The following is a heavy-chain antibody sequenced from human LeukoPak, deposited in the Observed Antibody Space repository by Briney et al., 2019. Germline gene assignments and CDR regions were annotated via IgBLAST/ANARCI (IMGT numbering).Heavy chain of an antibody. Sequence: ASVKVSCKASGYTFTRYGISWVRQAPGQGLEWMGWISGYNGLTEYAQKFQGRVTVTTDTSTTTAYMEVRSLTSDDTAVYYCARDVGSSGWYTFDYWGQGTLVTVSS. CDR2: ISGYNGLT. CDR1: GYTFTRYG. D-gene: IGHD6-19*01. CDR3: ARDVGSSGWYTFDY. J-gene: IGHJ4*02. V-gene: IGHV1-18*01.